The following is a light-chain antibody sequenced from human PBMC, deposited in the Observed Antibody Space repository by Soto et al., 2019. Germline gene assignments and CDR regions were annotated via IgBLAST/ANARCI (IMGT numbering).Light chain of an antibody. Sequence: DIVMTQSPLSLPVTPGEPASISCRSSQSLLHSNGYNYLDWYLQKPGQSPQLLIYLGSNRASGVPDRFSGSASGTDFTLKISRVEAEAVGIYYCMQTLQTWTFGQGTKVDI. CDR1: QSLLHSNGYNY. V-gene: IGKV2-28*01. CDR2: LGS. CDR3: MQTLQTWT. J-gene: IGKJ1*01.